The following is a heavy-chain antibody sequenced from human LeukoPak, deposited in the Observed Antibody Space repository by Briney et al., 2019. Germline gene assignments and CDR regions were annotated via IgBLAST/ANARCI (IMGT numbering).Heavy chain of an antibody. V-gene: IGHV4-59*01. CDR1: GVSISSYY. Sequence: SETLSLTCTVSGVSISSYYWSWIRQPPGKGLEWIGYIYYTGNTHYNFSLKSRVTISLDTSKNQFSLRLNSVTAADTAVYYCAKTYYSSSGSWDWGQGTLVTVSS. D-gene: IGHD3-10*01. CDR2: IYYTGNT. J-gene: IGHJ1*01. CDR3: AKTYYSSSGSWD.